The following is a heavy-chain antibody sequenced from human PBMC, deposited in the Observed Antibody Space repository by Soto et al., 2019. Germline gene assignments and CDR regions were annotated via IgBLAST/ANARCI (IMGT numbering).Heavy chain of an antibody. CDR2: INHSGST. CDR1: GGSFSGYY. V-gene: IGHV4-34*01. CDR3: ARGRRGNYYYYGMDV. D-gene: IGHD3-10*01. Sequence: SETLSLTCAVYGGSFSGYYWSWIRQPPGKGLEWIGEINHSGSTNYNPPLKSRVTISVDTSKNQFSLKLSSVTAADTAVYYCARGRRGNYYYYGMDVWGQGTTVTVSS. J-gene: IGHJ6*02.